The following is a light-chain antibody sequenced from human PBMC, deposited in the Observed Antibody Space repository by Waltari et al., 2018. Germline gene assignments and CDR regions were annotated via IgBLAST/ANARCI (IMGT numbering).Light chain of an antibody. J-gene: IGLJ1*01. V-gene: IGLV3-19*01. Sequence: SSELTQDPAVSVALGQTVRITCQGDSLRSYYENWYQQKAGQAPILVIYGQNNRPSGIPDRFSGSYSGRTASLTITGAQAEDEADYYCSSRDSGAHRHVFGTGTKVTVL. CDR3: SSRDSGAHRHV. CDR2: GQN. CDR1: SLRSYY.